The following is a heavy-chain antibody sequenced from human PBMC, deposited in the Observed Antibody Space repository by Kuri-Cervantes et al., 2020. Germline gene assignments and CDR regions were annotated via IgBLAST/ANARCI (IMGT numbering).Heavy chain of an antibody. CDR1: GGTFSSYA. CDR2: IIPIFGTA. Sequence: SVKVSCKASGGTFSSYAISWVRQAPGQGLEWMGGIIPIFGTANYAQKFQGRVTMTTDTSTSTAYMELRSLRSDDTAVYYCARGPGFGVVIMPTHYMDVWGKGTTVTVSS. V-gene: IGHV1-69*05. J-gene: IGHJ6*03. CDR3: ARGPGFGVVIMPTHYMDV. D-gene: IGHD3-3*01.